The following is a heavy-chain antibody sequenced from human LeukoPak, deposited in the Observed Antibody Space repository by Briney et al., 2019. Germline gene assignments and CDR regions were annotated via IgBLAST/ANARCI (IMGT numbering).Heavy chain of an antibody. CDR2: INPNSGGT. CDR1: GYTFTGYY. Sequence: ASVKVSCKASGYTFTGYYMHWLRQAPGQGLEWMGRINPNSGGTNYAQKLQGRVTMTRDTSMSTAYMELSRLRSDDTAVYYCARDLDYGGNSAVPISDYWGQGTLVTVSS. V-gene: IGHV1-2*06. J-gene: IGHJ4*02. D-gene: IGHD4-23*01. CDR3: ARDLDYGGNSAVPISDY.